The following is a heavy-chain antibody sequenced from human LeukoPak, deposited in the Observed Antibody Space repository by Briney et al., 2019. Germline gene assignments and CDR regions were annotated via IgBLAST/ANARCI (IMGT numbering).Heavy chain of an antibody. CDR1: GGSFSGYY. J-gene: IGHJ4*02. D-gene: IGHD3-10*01. Sequence: SETLSLTCAVYGGSFSGYYWSWIRQPPGKGLEWIGEINHSGSTNYNPSLKSRVTISVDTSKNQFSLKLSSVTAADTAVYCCARGPFRGGSGSYYNYWGQGTLVTVSS. V-gene: IGHV4-34*01. CDR3: ARGPFRGGSGSYYNY. CDR2: INHSGST.